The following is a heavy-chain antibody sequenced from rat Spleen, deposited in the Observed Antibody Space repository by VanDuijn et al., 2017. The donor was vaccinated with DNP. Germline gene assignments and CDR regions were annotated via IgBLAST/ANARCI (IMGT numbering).Heavy chain of an antibody. CDR2: ISTGGNT. CDR3: SRERGYGGNQPLLDS. Sequence: QVQLKESGPDLVQPSQTLSLTCTVSGFSLSSYTVSWVRQPPGKGLEWIAAISTGGNTYYHSPLKSRLSISRETSQSQVFLKMNSLQSEDTAIYFCSRERGYGGNQPLLDSWGQGVMVTVSS. V-gene: IGHV2-6*01. J-gene: IGHJ2*01. D-gene: IGHD1-11*01. CDR1: GFSLSSYT.